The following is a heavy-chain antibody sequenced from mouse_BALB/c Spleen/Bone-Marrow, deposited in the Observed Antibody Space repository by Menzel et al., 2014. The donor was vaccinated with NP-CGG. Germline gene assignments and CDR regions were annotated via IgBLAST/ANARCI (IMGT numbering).Heavy chain of an antibody. V-gene: IGHV1-4*02. CDR1: GYTFTSYT. CDR3: AREARTGAWFTY. CDR2: INPSSGYT. D-gene: IGHD4-1*01. J-gene: IGHJ3*01. Sequence: VQVVESGAELARPGASVKMSCKASGYTFTSYTIQWVKPRPGQGLEWIGYINPSSGYTDYNQKFKDKTTLTADKSSNTAYMQLTSLTSEDSAVYSCAREARTGAWFTYWGQGTLVTVSA.